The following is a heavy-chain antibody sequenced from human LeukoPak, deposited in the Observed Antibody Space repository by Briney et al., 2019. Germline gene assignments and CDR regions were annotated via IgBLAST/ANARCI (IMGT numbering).Heavy chain of an antibody. Sequence: GGSLRLSCAASGFTFSSYGMNWVRQAPGKGLEWVSYISSNSSTIYYADSVKGRFTISRDNARNSLYLQMNSLRAEDTAVYYCARDYDFWSGHLHYYYMDVWGKGTTVTVSS. CDR1: GFTFSSYG. CDR2: ISSNSSTI. V-gene: IGHV3-48*01. J-gene: IGHJ6*03. CDR3: ARDYDFWSGHLHYYYMDV. D-gene: IGHD3-3*01.